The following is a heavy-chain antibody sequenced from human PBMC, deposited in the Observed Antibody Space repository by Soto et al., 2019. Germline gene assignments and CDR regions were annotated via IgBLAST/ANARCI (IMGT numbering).Heavy chain of an antibody. V-gene: IGHV3-30-3*01. Sequence: QVQLVESGGGVVQPGRSLRLSCAASGFTFSSYAMHWVPRAQAKGLEWVAVISYDGSNKYYADSVKGRFTISRDNSKNTLYLQMNSLRAEDTAVYYCARVPSSSGRAHFDYWGQGTLVTVSS. CDR1: GFTFSSYA. D-gene: IGHD2-15*01. CDR2: ISYDGSNK. CDR3: ARVPSSSGRAHFDY. J-gene: IGHJ4*02.